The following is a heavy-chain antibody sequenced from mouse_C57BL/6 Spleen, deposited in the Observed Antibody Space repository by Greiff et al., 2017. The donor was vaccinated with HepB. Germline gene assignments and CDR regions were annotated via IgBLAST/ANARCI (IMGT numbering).Heavy chain of an antibody. CDR1: GFSLSTSGMG. J-gene: IGHJ4*01. D-gene: IGHD2-4*01. V-gene: IGHV8-12*01. CDR3: ARRAADYDGYYYAMDY. Sequence: QVTLKESGPGILQSSQTLSLTCSFSGFSLSTSGMGVSWIRQPSGKGLEWLAHIYWDDDKRYNPSLKSRLTISKDTSRNQVFLKITSVDTADTATYYCARRAADYDGYYYAMDYWGQGTSVTVSS. CDR2: IYWDDDK.